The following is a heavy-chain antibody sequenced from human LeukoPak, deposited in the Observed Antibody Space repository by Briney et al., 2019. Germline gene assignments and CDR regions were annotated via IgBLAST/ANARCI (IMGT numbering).Heavy chain of an antibody. D-gene: IGHD2-2*01. CDR1: GGTFSSYA. CDR3: ARDHRYYAADAFDI. Sequence: PSASVKVSCKASGGTFSSYAISWVRQAPGQGLEWMGGIIPIFGTANYAQKFQGRVTITTDESTSTAYMELSSLRSDDTAVYYCARDHRYYAADAFDIWGQGTMVTVSS. J-gene: IGHJ3*02. CDR2: IIPIFGTA. V-gene: IGHV1-69*05.